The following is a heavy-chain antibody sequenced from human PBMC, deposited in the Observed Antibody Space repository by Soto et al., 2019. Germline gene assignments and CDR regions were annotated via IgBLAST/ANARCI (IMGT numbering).Heavy chain of an antibody. CDR2: IQQDGSGK. V-gene: IGHV3-7*01. D-gene: IGHD2-15*01. CDR3: ARNLKYCSGGSCYPTVFDY. Sequence: GGSLRLSCAASGFTFSNYWMNWVRQAPGKGLEWVANIQQDGSGKYYVDSLKGRFTISRDDAKNSLYLQMNSLRAEDTAVYYCARNLKYCSGGSCYPTVFDYWGQGTLVTVSS. J-gene: IGHJ4*02. CDR1: GFTFSNYW.